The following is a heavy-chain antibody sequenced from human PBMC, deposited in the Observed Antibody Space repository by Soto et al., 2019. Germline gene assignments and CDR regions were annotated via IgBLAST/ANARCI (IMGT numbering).Heavy chain of an antibody. CDR2: ICYDGSNK. Sequence: GGSLRLSCAASEVTFINYAMSWVRQAPGKGLEWVSSICYDGSNKYYADSVKGRFTISRDNSKNTLYLQMNSLRAEDTAVYYCARDQPFMVRGVPSYYYYYYGMDVWGQGTTLTVSS. V-gene: IGHV3-30-3*01. J-gene: IGHJ6*02. CDR3: ARDQPFMVRGVPSYYYYYYGMDV. CDR1: EVTFINYA. D-gene: IGHD3-10*01.